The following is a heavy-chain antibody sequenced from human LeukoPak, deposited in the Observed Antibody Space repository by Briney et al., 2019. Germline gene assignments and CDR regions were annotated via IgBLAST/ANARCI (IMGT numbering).Heavy chain of an antibody. CDR1: GFTFSSKN. Sequence: QTGGSLRLSGAAPGFTFSSKNRNGVGKAQGKGREGVSNIRRSSSTIYYADSVKGRFTISRDNAKNSLYLQMNSLRAEDTAVYYCARAVTIFGVVTALNWFDPWGQGTLVTVSS. CDR2: IRRSSSTI. CDR3: ARAVTIFGVVTALNWFDP. J-gene: IGHJ5*02. V-gene: IGHV3-48*01. D-gene: IGHD3-3*01.